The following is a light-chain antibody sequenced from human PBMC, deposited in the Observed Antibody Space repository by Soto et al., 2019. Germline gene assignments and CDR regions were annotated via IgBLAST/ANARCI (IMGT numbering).Light chain of an antibody. CDR3: RQYGRSLEFA. J-gene: IGKJ4*01. V-gene: IGKV3-15*01. CDR2: GAS. Sequence: EIVMTKSAAAVSVSPGGRATLSCRASQSISDTLAWYQQKPGQAPRLLISGASTGATGIPARFSGSGSGTEFTLTISRLDPEDFAVYYCRQYGRSLEFAVGGGTKV. CDR1: QSISDT.